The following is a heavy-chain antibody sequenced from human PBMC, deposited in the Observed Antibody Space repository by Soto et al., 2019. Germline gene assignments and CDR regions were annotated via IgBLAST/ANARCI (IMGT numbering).Heavy chain of an antibody. J-gene: IGHJ5*02. CDR1: GFTFSSYW. Sequence: GGSLRLFCAASGFTFSSYWMHWVRQVPGKGLVWVSHINNDGSSTNYADSVKGRFTISRDNAKNTLYLQMNSLRAEDTAVYYCARDLGGAVDPWGQGTLVTVSS. CDR3: ARDLGGAVDP. CDR2: INNDGSST. D-gene: IGHD1-26*01. V-gene: IGHV3-74*01.